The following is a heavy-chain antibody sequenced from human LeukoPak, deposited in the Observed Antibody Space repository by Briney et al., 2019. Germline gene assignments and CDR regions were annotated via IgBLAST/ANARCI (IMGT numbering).Heavy chain of an antibody. CDR1: GFTFSSYG. J-gene: IGHJ4*02. CDR2: ISYDGSNK. Sequence: GGSLRLSCAASGFTFSSYGMHWVRQAPGKGLEWVAVISYDGSNKYYADSVKGRFTISRDNSKNTLYLQMNSLRAEDTAVYYCAKEEGPKPYIDYWGQGTLVTVSS. V-gene: IGHV3-30*18. CDR3: AKEEGPKPYIDY.